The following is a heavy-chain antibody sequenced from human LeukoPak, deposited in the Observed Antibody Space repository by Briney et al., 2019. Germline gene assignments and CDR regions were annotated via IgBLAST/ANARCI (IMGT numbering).Heavy chain of an antibody. CDR3: AKPYYYGSGADAFDI. V-gene: IGHV3-23*01. D-gene: IGHD3-10*01. J-gene: IGHJ3*02. CDR2: ISGSGGST. CDR1: GFTFSSYA. Sequence: GGSLRLSCAASGFTFSSYAMSWVRQAPGKGLEWVSAISGSGGSTYYADSVKGRFTISRDNSKNTLYLQMNGLRAEDTAVYYCAKPYYYGSGADAFDIWGQGTMVTVSS.